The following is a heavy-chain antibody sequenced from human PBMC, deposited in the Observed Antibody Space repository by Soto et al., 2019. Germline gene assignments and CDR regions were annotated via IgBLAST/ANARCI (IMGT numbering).Heavy chain of an antibody. D-gene: IGHD1-26*01. V-gene: IGHV4-59*08. J-gene: IGHJ4*02. CDR2: IYYSGST. CDR1: GGSISSYY. Sequence: QVQLQESGPGLVKPSETLSLTCTVSGGSISSYYWSWIRQPPGKGLEWIGYIYYSGSTNYNPSLKSRVTISVDTSNNQFSKKLSSVTAADTTVYYCARRWGAAFDYWGQGTLVTVSS. CDR3: ARRWGAAFDY.